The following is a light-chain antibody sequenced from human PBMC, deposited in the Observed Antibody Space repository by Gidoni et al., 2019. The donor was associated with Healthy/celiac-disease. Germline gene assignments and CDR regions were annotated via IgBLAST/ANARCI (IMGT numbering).Light chain of an antibody. CDR3: QQSHNFPFT. J-gene: IGKJ4*01. CDR2: AAS. Sequence: DIQVTMLPSSVSASVGDRVTITWRASQGISNWLAWYQQKPGKAPKLLIYAASSLQRGVPSRFSGSGSGTGFTLTISSLQPGDFATYYCQQSHNFPFTFGGGTKVEIK. CDR1: QGISNW. V-gene: IGKV1-12*01.